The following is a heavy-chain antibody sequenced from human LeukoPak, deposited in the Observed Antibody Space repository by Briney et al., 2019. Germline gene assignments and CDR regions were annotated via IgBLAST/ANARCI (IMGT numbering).Heavy chain of an antibody. CDR3: ASLTYYFDSSGYYPGYFQH. CDR1: GFTFSDYY. D-gene: IGHD3-22*01. Sequence: GGSLRLSCAASGFTFSDYYMSWIRQAPGKGLEWVAYISSSNSYKNYADSVKGRFYADSVKGRFTISRDNAKNSLYLQMNSLRAEDTAVYYCASLTYYFDSSGYYPGYFQHWGQGTLVTVSS. J-gene: IGHJ1*01. V-gene: IGHV3-11*03. CDR2: ISSSNSYK.